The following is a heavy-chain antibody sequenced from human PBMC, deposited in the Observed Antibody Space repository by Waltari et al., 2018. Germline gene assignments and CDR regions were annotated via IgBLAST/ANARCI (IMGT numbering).Heavy chain of an antibody. Sequence: QVQLVQSGAEVKKPGASVKVSCKASGYTFTSYAMHWVRQAPGQRLEWMGWINAGKGNTKYSQKFQGRVTITRDTSASTAYMGLSSLRSEDTAVYYCARNIAVAGTPAGGMDVWGQGTTVTVSS. CDR3: ARNIAVAGTPAGGMDV. D-gene: IGHD6-19*01. CDR2: INAGKGNT. V-gene: IGHV1-3*01. CDR1: GYTFTSYA. J-gene: IGHJ6*02.